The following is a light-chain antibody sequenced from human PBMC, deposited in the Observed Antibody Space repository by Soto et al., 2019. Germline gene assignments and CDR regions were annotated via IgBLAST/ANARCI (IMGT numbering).Light chain of an antibody. Sequence: DINMTQSPSTLSGSVGDRVTITCGASQTISSWLAWYQQKTGKAPKLLIYDASSLESGVPSRFSGSGSGTESTLTISRLQTDDFATYYCQQYNSYSITFGPGTKWIS. CDR3: QQYNSYSIT. J-gene: IGKJ3*01. V-gene: IGKV1-5*01. CDR1: QTISSW. CDR2: DAS.